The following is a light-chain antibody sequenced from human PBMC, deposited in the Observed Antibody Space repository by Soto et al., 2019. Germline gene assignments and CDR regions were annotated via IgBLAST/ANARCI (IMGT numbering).Light chain of an antibody. V-gene: IGLV2-14*01. J-gene: IGLJ1*01. CDR3: SSYTSSSADV. Sequence: QSALTQPASVSGSPGPSSTISCTGTSSDVGGYNYVSWYQQHSGKAPKLMIYDVSNRPSGVSNRFSGSKSGNTASLTISGLQAEDEADYYCSSYTSSSADVFGTGTKLTVL. CDR1: SSDVGGYNY. CDR2: DVS.